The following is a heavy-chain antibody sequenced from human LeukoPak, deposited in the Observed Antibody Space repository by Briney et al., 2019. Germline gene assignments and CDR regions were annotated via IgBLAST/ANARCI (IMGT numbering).Heavy chain of an antibody. J-gene: IGHJ4*02. Sequence: ASVKVSCKASGYTFTGYYMHWVRQAPGQGLEWMGWINPNSGSTNYARKFQGRVTMTRDTSISTAYMELSRLRSDDTAVYYCARDSSKATFDYWGQGTLVTVSS. V-gene: IGHV1-2*02. CDR2: INPNSGST. D-gene: IGHD1-26*01. CDR1: GYTFTGYY. CDR3: ARDSSKATFDY.